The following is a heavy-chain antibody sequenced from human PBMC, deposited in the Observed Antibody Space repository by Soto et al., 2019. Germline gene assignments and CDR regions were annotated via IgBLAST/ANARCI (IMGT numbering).Heavy chain of an antibody. CDR2: ISYDGSNK. Sequence: VQLVESGGGVVQPGRSLRLSCAASGFTFSSYGMHWVRQAPGKGLEWVAVISYDGSNKYYADSVKGRFTISRDNSKNTLYLQMNSLRAEDTAVYYCAKEGFWSGYYVMDVWGQGTTVTVSS. CDR1: GFTFSSYG. D-gene: IGHD3-3*01. V-gene: IGHV3-30*18. J-gene: IGHJ6*02. CDR3: AKEGFWSGYYVMDV.